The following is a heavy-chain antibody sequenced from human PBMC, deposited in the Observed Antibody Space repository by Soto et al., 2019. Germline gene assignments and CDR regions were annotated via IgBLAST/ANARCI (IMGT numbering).Heavy chain of an antibody. V-gene: IGHV3-48*02. D-gene: IGHD3-9*01. CDR1: GYAPRDYS. J-gene: IGHJ3*02. CDR2: IGTRRNYT. Sequence: PEVSLRLSCAASGYAPRDYSMNWVRQAPGKGLEWVSYIGTRRNYTFYAESVRGRFTISRDDARNSVYLQLNSLRDEDTAVYYCVRDRDWAFDIWGQGTMVTVSS. CDR3: VRDRDWAFDI.